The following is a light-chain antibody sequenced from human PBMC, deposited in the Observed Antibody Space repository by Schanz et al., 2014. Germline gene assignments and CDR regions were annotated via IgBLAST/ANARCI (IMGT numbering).Light chain of an antibody. CDR1: SSDIGSYNY. Sequence: QSALTQPASVSGSPGQSITISCTGTSSDIGSYNYVSWYQQYPGEAPKLIIYDVTYRPSGVSHRFSGSKSGNTASLTISGLVAEDEADYYCSSYTSRSTLIFGGGTKLTVL. J-gene: IGLJ2*01. CDR2: DVT. V-gene: IGLV2-14*01. CDR3: SSYTSRSTLI.